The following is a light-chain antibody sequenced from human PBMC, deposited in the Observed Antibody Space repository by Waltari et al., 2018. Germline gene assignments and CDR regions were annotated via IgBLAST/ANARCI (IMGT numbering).Light chain of an antibody. V-gene: IGKV3-20*01. CDR3: QQYGNSPWT. CDR1: QTVKNNY. CDR2: GAS. Sequence: EIVLTQSPATLSLSPGERATLSCRASQTVKNNYLSWFQHKHGQAPRPLLFGASNRATGIPDRFTVSGSGTDFTLTISRLEPEDFAVYYCQQYGNSPWTFGPGTRVEIK. J-gene: IGKJ1*01.